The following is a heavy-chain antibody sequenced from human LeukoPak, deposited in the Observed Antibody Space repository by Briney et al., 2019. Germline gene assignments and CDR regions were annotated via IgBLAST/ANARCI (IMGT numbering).Heavy chain of an antibody. J-gene: IGHJ4*02. Sequence: PGGSLRLSCAASGFTFSSYWMSWVRQAPGKGLEWVANIKQDGSTKYYVDSVQGRFTISRDNARSSLYLQMNSLRAEDTAVYYCATDRGYLQFDYWGQGTLVTVSS. CDR1: GFTFSSYW. CDR2: IKQDGSTK. D-gene: IGHD5-24*01. V-gene: IGHV3-7*01. CDR3: ATDRGYLQFDY.